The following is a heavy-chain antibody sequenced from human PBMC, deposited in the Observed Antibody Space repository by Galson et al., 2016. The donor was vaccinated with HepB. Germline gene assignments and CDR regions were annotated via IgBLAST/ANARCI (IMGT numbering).Heavy chain of an antibody. CDR3: AKDIGYCSGGTCPNDAFDI. D-gene: IGHD2-15*01. Sequence: SLRLSCAASGFTFSSYGIHWVRQAPGKGLEWVALIWDDGTNEYYADSVKGRFTISRDNFRNTLYLQMNSLRAEDTAVYHCAKDIGYCSGGTCPNDAFDIWGQGTMVTVSS. V-gene: IGHV3-33*06. CDR1: GFTFSSYG. CDR2: IWDDGTNE. J-gene: IGHJ3*02.